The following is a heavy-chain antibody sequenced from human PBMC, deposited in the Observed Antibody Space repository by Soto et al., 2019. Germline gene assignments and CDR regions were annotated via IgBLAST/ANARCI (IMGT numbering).Heavy chain of an antibody. D-gene: IGHD6-19*01. CDR2: ISAYNGNT. J-gene: IGHJ4*02. V-gene: IGHV1-18*01. CDR3: ATHPVAGPDDFDY. CDR1: GYTFTSSG. Sequence: QVQLVQSGAEVKKPGASVKVSCKASGYTFTSSGICWVRQAPGQGLEWMGWISAYNGNTKYEQKLQGRDTKTPDTSTSTAYMELRSLRSDDTAVYYCATHPVAGPDDFDYWGQGTLVTVSS.